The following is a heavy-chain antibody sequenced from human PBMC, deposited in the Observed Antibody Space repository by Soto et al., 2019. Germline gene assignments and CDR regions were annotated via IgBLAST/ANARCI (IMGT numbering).Heavy chain of an antibody. CDR2: ITGSGGRT. CDR1: GFTFSSYA. Sequence: EVQLLESGGGLVQPGGSLRLSCAASGFTFSSYAMSWVRQAPGKGLEWVSAITGSGGRTYYADSVKGRFTISRDNSKNTLYLQMNSRRAEDTAVYYCAKGLTGAPYYAMDVWGQGTTVTVSS. V-gene: IGHV3-23*01. J-gene: IGHJ6*02. D-gene: IGHD7-27*01. CDR3: AKGLTGAPYYAMDV.